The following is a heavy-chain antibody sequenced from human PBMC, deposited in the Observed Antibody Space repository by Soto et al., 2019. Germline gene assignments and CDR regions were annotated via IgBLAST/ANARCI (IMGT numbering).Heavy chain of an antibody. V-gene: IGHV1-18*01. CDR1: GYTFTSYG. D-gene: IGHD2-2*01. CDR3: ARVVPAAIHGNWFDP. Sequence: ASVKVSCKASGYTFTSYGISWVRQAPGQGLEWMGWISAYNGNTNYAQKLQGRVTMTTDTSTSTAYMELRSLRSDDTVVYYCARVVPAAIHGNWFDPWGQGTLVTVSS. CDR2: ISAYNGNT. J-gene: IGHJ5*02.